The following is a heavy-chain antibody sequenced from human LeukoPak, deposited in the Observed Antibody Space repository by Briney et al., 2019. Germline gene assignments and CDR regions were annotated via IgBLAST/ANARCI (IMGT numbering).Heavy chain of an antibody. J-gene: IGHJ4*02. CDR3: VKGYSGYDFNFDY. V-gene: IGHV3-64D*06. D-gene: IGHD5-12*01. Sequence: GGSLRLSCSASGFTFSSYAMHGVGQAPGKGLEYVSAISSNGGSTYYADSVKGRFTISRDNSKNTLYLQMSSLRAEDTAVYYCVKGYSGYDFNFDYWGQGTLVTVSS. CDR2: ISSNGGST. CDR1: GFTFSSYA.